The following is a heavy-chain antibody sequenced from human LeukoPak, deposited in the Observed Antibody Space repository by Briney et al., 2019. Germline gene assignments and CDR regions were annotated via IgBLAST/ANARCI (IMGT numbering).Heavy chain of an antibody. CDR3: ARESGQTAMVSPNDY. D-gene: IGHD2-21*02. J-gene: IGHJ4*02. CDR2: INPSGGST. CDR1: GYTFTSYY. V-gene: IGHV1-46*01. Sequence: GASVKVSCKASGYTFTSYYMHWVRQAPGQGLEWMGIINPSGGSTSYAQKFQGRVTMTRDTSTSTVYMELSSLRSEDTAVYYCARESGQTAMVSPNDYWVQGTLVTVSS.